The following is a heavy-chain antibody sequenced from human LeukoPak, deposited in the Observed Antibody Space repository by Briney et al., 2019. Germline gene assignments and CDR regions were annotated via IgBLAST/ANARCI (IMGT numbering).Heavy chain of an antibody. D-gene: IGHD6-13*01. V-gene: IGHV4-34*01. CDR2: INHSGST. CDR3: ARRLSSSWYRVWFDP. J-gene: IGHJ5*02. Sequence: SETLSLTCAVYGGSFSGYYWSWIRQPPGKGLEWIGEINHSGSTNYNPSLKSRVTISVDTSKNQFSLKLSSVTAADTAVYYCARRLSSSWYRVWFDPWGQGTLVTVSS. CDR1: GGSFSGYY.